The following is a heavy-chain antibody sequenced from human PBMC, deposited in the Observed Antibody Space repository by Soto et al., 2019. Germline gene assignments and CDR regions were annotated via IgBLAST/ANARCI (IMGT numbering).Heavy chain of an antibody. Sequence: ASVKVSCTASGYTFATYGIIWVRHAPGQGLEWMGWISAYNHYTNYAQKFQGRVTMSTDTSTNTAYMELRSLRSGDTAMYFCARVGPSREVPYPFEYWGQGTLVTVSS. J-gene: IGHJ4*02. CDR1: GYTFATYG. CDR3: ARVGPSREVPYPFEY. V-gene: IGHV1-18*01. CDR2: ISAYNHYT. D-gene: IGHD1-26*01.